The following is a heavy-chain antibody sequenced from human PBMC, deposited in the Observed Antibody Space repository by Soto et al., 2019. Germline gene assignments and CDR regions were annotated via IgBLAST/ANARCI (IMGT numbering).Heavy chain of an antibody. CDR1: GYTFPNYG. Sequence: ASVKVSCKASGYTFPNYGITWVRQTPGQGLEWMGWISAYKTNIKYAQKFQGRVTLTTDTSTSTAYMELRSLRSDDTAIYYCARDLDGSGAYYTDFWGQGTLVTVSS. J-gene: IGHJ4*02. D-gene: IGHD3-10*01. CDR2: ISAYKTNI. CDR3: ARDLDGSGAYYTDF. V-gene: IGHV1-18*01.